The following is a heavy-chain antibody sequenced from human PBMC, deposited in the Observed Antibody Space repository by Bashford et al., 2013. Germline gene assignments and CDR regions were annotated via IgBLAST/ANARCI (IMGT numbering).Heavy chain of an antibody. CDR3: ARIYDTSGWFDP. CDR1: GFSLSTSGMC. Sequence: SGPTLVKPTQTLTLTCTFSGFSLSTSGMCVSWIRQPPGKALEWLALIDWDDDKYYSTSLKTRLTISKDTYQNQVVLTMTNMDPVDTATYYCARIYDTSGWFDPWGQGTLVTVSS. J-gene: IGHJ5*02. CDR2: IDWDDDK. V-gene: IGHV2-70*01. D-gene: IGHD3-9*01.